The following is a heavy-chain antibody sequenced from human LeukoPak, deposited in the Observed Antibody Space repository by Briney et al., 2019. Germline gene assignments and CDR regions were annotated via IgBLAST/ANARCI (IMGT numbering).Heavy chain of an antibody. D-gene: IGHD3-3*01. CDR1: GYTFTSYD. Sequence: GASVKVSCKASGYTFTSYDINWVRQATGQGLEWMGWMNPNSGNTGYAQKFQGRVTMTRNTSISTAYMELSSLRSEDTAVYYCARGRSRVTIFGVIISDPYYYMDVWGKGTTVTVSS. CDR2: MNPNSGNT. CDR3: ARGRSRVTIFGVIISDPYYYMDV. V-gene: IGHV1-8*02. J-gene: IGHJ6*03.